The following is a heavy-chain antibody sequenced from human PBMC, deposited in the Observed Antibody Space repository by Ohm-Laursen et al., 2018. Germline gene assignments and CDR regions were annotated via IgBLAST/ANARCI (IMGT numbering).Heavy chain of an antibody. D-gene: IGHD3-22*01. CDR2: IDNDGSGT. V-gene: IGHV3-74*01. J-gene: IGHJ4*02. CDR3: VRHDSTGYYYY. Sequence: SLRLSCAASGFTFSDYWMNWVRQAPGKGLVWVSHIDNDGSGTHYADSVKGRFTISRDNAKNTLYLQMDSLTAGDTAVYYCVRHDSTGYYYYWGQGTLVTVSS. CDR1: GFTFSDYW.